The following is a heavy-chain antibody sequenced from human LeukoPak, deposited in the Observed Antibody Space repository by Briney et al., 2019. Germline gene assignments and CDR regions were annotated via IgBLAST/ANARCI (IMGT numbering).Heavy chain of an antibody. CDR1: GYTFTGYY. Sequence: GASVKVSCKASGYTFTGYYMHWVRQAPGQGLEWMGWINPNSGGTNYAQKFQGWVTMTRDTSISTAYMELSRLRSDDTAVYYCARVWWEHTPASEYFQHWGQGTLVTVSS. D-gene: IGHD1-26*01. CDR2: INPNSGGT. J-gene: IGHJ1*01. V-gene: IGHV1-2*04. CDR3: ARVWWEHTPASEYFQH.